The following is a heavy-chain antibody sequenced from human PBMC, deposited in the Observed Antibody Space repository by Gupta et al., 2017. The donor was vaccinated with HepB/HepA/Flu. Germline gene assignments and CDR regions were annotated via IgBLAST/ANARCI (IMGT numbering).Heavy chain of an antibody. CDR1: GYTFTGHY. CDR2: INPNSGGT. Sequence: QVQLVQSGAEVKKPGASVKVSCKASGYTFTGHYMHWVRQAPGQGLEWMGWINPNSGGTNYAQKFQGWVTMTRDTSISTAYMELSRLRSDDTAVYYCARGPAYYGSGSYYNLDYWGQGTLVTVSS. J-gene: IGHJ4*02. D-gene: IGHD3-10*01. V-gene: IGHV1-2*04. CDR3: ARGPAYYGSGSYYNLDY.